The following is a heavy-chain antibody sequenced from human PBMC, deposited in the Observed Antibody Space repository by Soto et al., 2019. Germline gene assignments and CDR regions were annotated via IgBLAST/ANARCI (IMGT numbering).Heavy chain of an antibody. CDR3: ARAATGGGYSGYDRAFDI. CDR2: ISSSSSTI. CDR1: GFTFSSYS. J-gene: IGHJ3*02. V-gene: IGHV3-48*01. Sequence: GGSLRLSCAASGFTFSSYSMNWVRQAPGKGLEWVSYISSSSSTIYYADSVKGRFTISRDNAKNSLYLQMNSLRAEDTAVYYCARAATGGGYSGYDRAFDIWGQGTMVTVSS. D-gene: IGHD5-12*01.